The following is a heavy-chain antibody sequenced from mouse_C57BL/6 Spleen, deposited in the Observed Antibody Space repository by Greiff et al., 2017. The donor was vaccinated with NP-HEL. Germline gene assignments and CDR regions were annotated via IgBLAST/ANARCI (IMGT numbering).Heavy chain of an antibody. CDR3: ARRDGYYDY. D-gene: IGHD2-3*01. J-gene: IGHJ2*01. Sequence: QVQLQQPGAELVMPGASVKLSCKASGYTFTSYWMHWVKQRPGQGLEWIGEIDPSDSYTNYNQKFKGKSTLTVDKSSSTAYMQLSSLTSEDSAVHYCARRDGYYDYWGQGTTLTVSS. V-gene: IGHV1-69*01. CDR1: GYTFTSYW. CDR2: IDPSDSYT.